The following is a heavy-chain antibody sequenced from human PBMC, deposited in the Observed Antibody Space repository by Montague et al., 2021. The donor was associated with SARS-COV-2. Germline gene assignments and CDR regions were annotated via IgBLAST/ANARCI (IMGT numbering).Heavy chain of an antibody. J-gene: IGHJ5*02. Sequence: SLRLSFAASGLNFSDYYMTWVRQAPGKGLEWISYINSRSTYTNYADSLKGRFTISRDNAKNSLYLQMDSLRAEDTGVYYCAREAHLATRPGWSDWFAPWGQGTLVTVSS. V-gene: IGHV3-11*06. D-gene: IGHD6-6*01. CDR2: INSRSTYT. CDR3: AREAHLATRPGWSDWFAP. CDR1: GLNFSDYY.